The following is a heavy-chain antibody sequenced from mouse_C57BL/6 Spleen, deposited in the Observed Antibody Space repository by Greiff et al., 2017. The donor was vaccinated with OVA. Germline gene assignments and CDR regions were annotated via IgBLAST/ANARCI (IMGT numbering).Heavy chain of an antibody. CDR3: ARESRMTYYFDY. CDR1: GYTFTSYW. CDR2: IYPSDSET. J-gene: IGHJ2*01. D-gene: IGHD2-10*02. V-gene: IGHV1-61*01. Sequence: QVQLQQPGAELVRPGSSVKLSCKASGYTFTSYWMDWVKQRPGQGLEWIGNIYPSDSETHYNQKFKDKATLTVDTSSSTAYMQLSSLTSEDSAVYYCARESRMTYYFDYWGQGTTLTVSS.